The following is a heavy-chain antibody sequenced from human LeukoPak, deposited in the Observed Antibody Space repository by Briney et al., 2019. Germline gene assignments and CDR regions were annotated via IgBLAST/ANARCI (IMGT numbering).Heavy chain of an antibody. V-gene: IGHV1-8*01. Sequence: ASVKVSCKASGYTFTSYDINWVRQATGQGLEWMGWMNPNSGNTGYAQKFQGRVTMTRNTSISTAYMELSSLRSEDTAVYYCATLSGWDVEFDYWGQGTLVTVPS. CDR1: GYTFTSYD. J-gene: IGHJ4*02. D-gene: IGHD6-19*01. CDR2: MNPNSGNT. CDR3: ATLSGWDVEFDY.